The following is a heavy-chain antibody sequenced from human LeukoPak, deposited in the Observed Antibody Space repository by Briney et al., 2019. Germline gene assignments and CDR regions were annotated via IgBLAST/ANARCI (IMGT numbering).Heavy chain of an antibody. CDR1: GGTFSSYA. Sequence: SVKVSCKASGGTFSSYAISWVRQAPGQGLEWMGRIIPIFGTANYAQKFQGRVTITTDESTSTAYMELSSLRSEDTAVYYCATFSGYERFGESLRFDYWGQGTLVTVSS. V-gene: IGHV1-69*05. CDR3: ATFSGYERFGESLRFDY. D-gene: IGHD3-10*01. J-gene: IGHJ4*02. CDR2: IIPIFGTA.